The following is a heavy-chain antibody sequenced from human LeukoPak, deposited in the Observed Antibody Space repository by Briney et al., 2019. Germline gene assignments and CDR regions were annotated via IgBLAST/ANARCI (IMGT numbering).Heavy chain of an antibody. D-gene: IGHD3-22*01. CDR3: ARTSLGGYYDSSGLYYFDY. V-gene: IGHV4-31*03. CDR1: GGSISSGGYY. J-gene: IGHJ4*02. Sequence: PSETLSLTCTVSGGSISSGGYYWSWIRQHPGKGLEWIGYIYYSGSTYYNPSLKSRVTISVDTSKNQFSLKLSSVTAADTAVYYCARTSLGGYYDSSGLYYFDYWGQGTLVTVSS. CDR2: IYYSGST.